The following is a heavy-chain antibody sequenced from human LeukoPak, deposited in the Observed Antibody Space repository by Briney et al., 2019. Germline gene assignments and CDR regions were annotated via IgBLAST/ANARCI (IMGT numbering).Heavy chain of an antibody. Sequence: SGPTLVNPAQTLTLTCTFSGFSLSTSGVGVGWIRQPPGKALEWLALIYWNDDKRYSPSLKSRLTITKDTSKNQVVLTMTNMDPVDTATYYCAHWSPTGYYFDYWGQGTLVTVSS. J-gene: IGHJ4*02. V-gene: IGHV2-5*01. CDR3: AHWSPTGYYFDY. D-gene: IGHD1-1*01. CDR2: IYWNDDK. CDR1: GFSLSTSGVG.